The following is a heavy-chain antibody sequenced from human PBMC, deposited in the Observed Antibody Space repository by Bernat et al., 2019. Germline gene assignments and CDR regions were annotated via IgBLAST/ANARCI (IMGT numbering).Heavy chain of an antibody. J-gene: IGHJ4*02. Sequence: EVQLVESGGGLVQPGGSLRLSCAASGFTFSTYAMNWVRRAPGKGLEWVSAISGSGGSTYYADSVKGRFTISRDNSKNTLYLQMNSLRAEDTAIYYCAKDWNYSWDYWGQGTLVTVSS. CDR3: AKDWNYSWDY. V-gene: IGHV3-23*04. CDR1: GFTFSTYA. D-gene: IGHD1-7*01. CDR2: ISGSGGST.